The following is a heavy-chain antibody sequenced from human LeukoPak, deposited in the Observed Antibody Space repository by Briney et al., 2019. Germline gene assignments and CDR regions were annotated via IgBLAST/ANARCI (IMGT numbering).Heavy chain of an antibody. CDR3: AKGGGYEAQYYYYYLDV. CDR2: IRYNGSNK. CDR1: GFTFSSYG. Sequence: GGSLRLSCAASGFTFSSYGMHWVRQAPGKGLECVAFIRYNGSNKYYAYSVKSLFTVSRDNSKKTLYLQMKSPRAEDTAVYYCAKGGGYEAQYYYYYLDVWGKGTTVTISS. V-gene: IGHV3-30*02. D-gene: IGHD5-12*01. J-gene: IGHJ6*03.